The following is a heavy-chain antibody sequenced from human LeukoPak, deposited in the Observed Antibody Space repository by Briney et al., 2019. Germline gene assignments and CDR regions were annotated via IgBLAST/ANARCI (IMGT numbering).Heavy chain of an antibody. CDR2: INHSGST. CDR1: GGSFSGYY. Sequence: PSETLSLTCAVYGGSFSGYYWSWIRQPPGKGLEWIGEINHSGSTNYNPSLKSRVTISVDTSKNQFSLKLSSVAAADTAVYYCARGSAHFQHWGQGTLVTVSS. D-gene: IGHD3-10*01. V-gene: IGHV4-34*01. J-gene: IGHJ1*01. CDR3: ARGSAHFQH.